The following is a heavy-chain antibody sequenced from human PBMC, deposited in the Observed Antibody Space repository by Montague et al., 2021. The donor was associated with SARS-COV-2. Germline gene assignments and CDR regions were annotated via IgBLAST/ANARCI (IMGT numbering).Heavy chain of an antibody. Sequence: SLSLSFSASGFTFSSYGMHWVRQAPGKGLEWVAVIWYDGSNKYYADSVKGRFTISRDNSKNTLYLQMNSLRAEDTAVYYCARESRVGHDYGDYGGSFDYWGQGTLVTVSS. CDR3: ARESRVGHDYGDYGGSFDY. CDR2: IWYDGSNK. V-gene: IGHV3-33*01. J-gene: IGHJ4*02. D-gene: IGHD4-17*01. CDR1: GFTFSSYG.